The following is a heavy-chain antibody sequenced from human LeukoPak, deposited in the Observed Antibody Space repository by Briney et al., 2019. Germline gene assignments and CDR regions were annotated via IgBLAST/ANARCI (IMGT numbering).Heavy chain of an antibody. V-gene: IGHV4-34*01. J-gene: IGHJ4*02. D-gene: IGHD3-10*01. CDR2: INHSGST. CDR1: GGSFSGYY. CDR3: ARRLPYGSGSYGY. Sequence: PSETLSLTCAVYGGSFSGYYWSWIRQPPGKGLEWIGEINHSGSTNYNPSLKSRVTISVDTSKNQFSLKLSSVTAVDTAVYYCARRLPYGSGSYGYWGQGTLVTVSS.